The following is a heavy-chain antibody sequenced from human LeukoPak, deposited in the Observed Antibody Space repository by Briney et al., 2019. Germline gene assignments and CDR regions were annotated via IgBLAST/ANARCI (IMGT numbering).Heavy chain of an antibody. D-gene: IGHD3-22*01. CDR3: ARDLVGDSSGYYPTGPFDY. J-gene: IGHJ4*02. CDR1: GFTFSSYA. CDR2: ISSNGGST. Sequence: GGSLRLSCAASGFTFSSYAMHWVRQAPGKGLEYDSAISSNGGSTYYANSVKGRFTISRDNSKNTLYLQMGSLRAEDMAVYYCARDLVGDSSGYYPTGPFDYWGQGTLVTVSS. V-gene: IGHV3-64*01.